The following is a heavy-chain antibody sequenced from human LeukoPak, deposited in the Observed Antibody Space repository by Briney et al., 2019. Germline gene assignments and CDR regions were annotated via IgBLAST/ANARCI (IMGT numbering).Heavy chain of an antibody. V-gene: IGHV3-30*02. CDR3: AAINIAQLPIRGY. D-gene: IGHD5-24*01. CDR2: IRYDGSDK. J-gene: IGHJ4*02. Sequence: PGGSLSLSCAASGFTFSGYGMHWVRQAPGKGLEWVSFIRYDGSDKYYADSVKGRLTISRDNSKNTLYLQMNSLRVEDTAVYYCAAINIAQLPIRGYWGQGTLVTVSS. CDR1: GFTFSGYG.